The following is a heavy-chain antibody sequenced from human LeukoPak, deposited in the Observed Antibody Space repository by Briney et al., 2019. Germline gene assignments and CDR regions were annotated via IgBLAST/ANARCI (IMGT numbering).Heavy chain of an antibody. V-gene: IGHV4-39*07. J-gene: IGHJ4*02. CDR3: ARVPRDRWGYRGSYYY. CDR1: GGSISSSSYY. Sequence: SETLSLTCTVSGGSISSSSYYWGWIRQPPGKGLEWIGSIYYSGSTYYNPSLKSRVTISVDTSKNQFSLKLSSVTAADTAVYYCARVPRDRWGYRGSYYYWGQGTLVTVSS. D-gene: IGHD1-26*01. CDR2: IYYSGST.